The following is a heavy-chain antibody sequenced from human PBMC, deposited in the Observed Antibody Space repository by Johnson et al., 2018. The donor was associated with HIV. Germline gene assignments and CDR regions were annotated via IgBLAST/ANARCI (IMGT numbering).Heavy chain of an antibody. CDR3: ARERSGTIAFDI. CDR1: GFTFSDYY. CDR2: IGGSDTTI. J-gene: IGHJ3*02. Sequence: QVQLVESGGGLVQPGGSLRLSCAASGFTFSDYYMSWIRQAPGKGLEWVSYIGGSDTTIYYADSVKGRFTISRDNSKNTLYLQMNSLRAEDTAVYYCARERSGTIAFDIWGQGTMVTVSS. D-gene: IGHD1-7*01. V-gene: IGHV3-11*01.